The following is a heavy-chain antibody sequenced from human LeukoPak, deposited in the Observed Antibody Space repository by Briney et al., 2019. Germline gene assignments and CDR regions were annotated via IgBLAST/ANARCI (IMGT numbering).Heavy chain of an antibody. CDR3: ARDLRRAGSNYYFDY. CDR1: GGSISSYY. CDR2: IYTSGST. V-gene: IGHV4-4*07. D-gene: IGHD2/OR15-2a*01. J-gene: IGHJ4*02. Sequence: SETLSLTCTVSGGSISSYYWSWIRQPAGKGLEWIGRIYTSGSTNYNPSLKSRVTMSVDTSKNQFSLKLSSVTAADTAVYYCARDLRRAGSNYYFDYWGQGTLVTVSS.